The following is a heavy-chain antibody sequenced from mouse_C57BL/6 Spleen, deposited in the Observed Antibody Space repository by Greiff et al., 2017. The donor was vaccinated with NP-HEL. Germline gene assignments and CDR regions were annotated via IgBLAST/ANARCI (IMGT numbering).Heavy chain of an antibody. CDR2: IYPGSGST. D-gene: IGHD1-1*01. Sequence: QVQLQQPGAELVKPGASVKMSCKASGYTFTSYWITWVKQRPGQGLEWIGDIYPGSGSTNYNEKFKSKATLTVDTSSSTAYMQLSSLTSEDSAVYYCARGAFYYGSSYGYWYFDVWGTGTTVTVSS. CDR3: ARGAFYYGSSYGYWYFDV. V-gene: IGHV1-55*01. CDR1: GYTFTSYW. J-gene: IGHJ1*03.